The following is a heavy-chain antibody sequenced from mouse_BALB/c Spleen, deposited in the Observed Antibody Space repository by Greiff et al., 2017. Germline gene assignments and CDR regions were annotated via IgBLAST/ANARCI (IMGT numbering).Heavy chain of an antibody. CDR1: GFSLTSYG. D-gene: IGHD2-2*01. CDR3: ARDNRGYDLVHFDY. CDR2: IWAGGST. J-gene: IGHJ2*01. V-gene: IGHV2-9*02. Sequence: QVQLKESGPGLVAPSQSLSITCTVSGFSLTSYGVHWVRQPPGKGLEWLGVIWAGGSTNYNSALMSRLSISKDNSKSQVFLKMNSLQTDDTAMYYCARDNRGYDLVHFDYWGQGTTLTVSS.